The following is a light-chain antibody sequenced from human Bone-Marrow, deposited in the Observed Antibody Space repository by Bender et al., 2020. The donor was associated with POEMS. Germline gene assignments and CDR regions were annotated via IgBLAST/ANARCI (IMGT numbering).Light chain of an antibody. CDR3: QSYGERLDSLV. Sequence: QSVLAQPPSVSGAPGQRVTISCTGRSSNIGAANDVHWYQQLPGPAPKLLIFGNSNRPSGVTDRFSGSKSGTSASLAITELQPEDEADYCCQSYGERLDSLVFGGGTTLTVL. CDR2: GNS. V-gene: IGLV1-40*01. J-gene: IGLJ3*02. CDR1: SSNIGAAND.